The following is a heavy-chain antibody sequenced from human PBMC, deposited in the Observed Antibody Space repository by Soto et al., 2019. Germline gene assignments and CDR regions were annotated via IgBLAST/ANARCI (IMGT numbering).Heavy chain of an antibody. V-gene: IGHV3-21*01. Sequence: GSLKLSCAASGFTFSSYSMNWVRQAPGKGLEWVSSISSSSSYIYYADSVKGRFTISRDNAKNSLYLQMNSLRAEDTAVYYCARALGTPYGMDVWGQGTTVTVSS. CDR3: ARALGTPYGMDV. CDR1: GFTFSSYS. J-gene: IGHJ6*02. CDR2: ISSSSSYI. D-gene: IGHD3-16*01.